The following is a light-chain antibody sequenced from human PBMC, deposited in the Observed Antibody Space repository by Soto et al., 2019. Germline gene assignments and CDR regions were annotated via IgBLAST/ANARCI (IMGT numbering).Light chain of an antibody. J-gene: IGLJ2*01. Sequence: QSVLTQPASVSGSPGQSITISCTGTSSDVGGYNYVSWYQQHPGKAPQLMIYDVSNRPSGVSKRFSGSKSGNTASLTISGLQAEDEADYYCSSYTSSSTLEVVFGGGTKLTVL. V-gene: IGLV2-14*01. CDR1: SSDVGGYNY. CDR3: SSYTSSSTLEVV. CDR2: DVS.